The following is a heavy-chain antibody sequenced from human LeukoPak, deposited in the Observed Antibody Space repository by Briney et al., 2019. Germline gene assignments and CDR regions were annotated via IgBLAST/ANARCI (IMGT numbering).Heavy chain of an antibody. J-gene: IGHJ4*02. Sequence: GGSLRLSCAASGFTFSSYWTSWVRQAPGKGLEWVANIKQDESEKYYVDSVKGRFTISRDNAKNSLYLQMNSLRAEDTAVYYCARLEDYDILTGFDYWGQGTLVTVSS. CDR3: ARLEDYDILTGFDY. V-gene: IGHV3-7*01. D-gene: IGHD3-9*01. CDR2: IKQDESEK. CDR1: GFTFSSYW.